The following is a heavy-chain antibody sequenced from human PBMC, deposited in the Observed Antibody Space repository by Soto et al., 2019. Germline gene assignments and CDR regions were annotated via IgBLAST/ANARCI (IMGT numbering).Heavy chain of an antibody. D-gene: IGHD3-9*01. CDR3: AKGYILTGYWAVYDH. CDR1: GFTFSSFA. V-gene: IGHV3-23*01. J-gene: IGHJ4*02. Sequence: GGSLRLSCAASGFTFSSFAMTWVRQAPGKGLEWVSTISGADGTTYFADSVKGRFTISRNNSNNTLSLQMNSLRGEDTAVYYCAKGYILTGYWAVYDHWGQGTLVTVSS. CDR2: ISGADGTT.